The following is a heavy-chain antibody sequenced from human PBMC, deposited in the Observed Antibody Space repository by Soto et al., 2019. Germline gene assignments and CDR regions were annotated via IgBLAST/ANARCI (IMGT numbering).Heavy chain of an antibody. J-gene: IGHJ6*02. Sequence: PGESLKISCKVSGDSFTSFWIGWVRQMPGKGLEWLGSIYPGDSDTRYSPSFQGHVTISADKSISTAYLQWSSLKASDTAMYYCARHNKVDYYYGMDVWGQGTTVTVSS. CDR3: ARHNKVDYYYGMDV. D-gene: IGHD2-15*01. V-gene: IGHV5-51*01. CDR1: GDSFTSFW. CDR2: IYPGDSDT.